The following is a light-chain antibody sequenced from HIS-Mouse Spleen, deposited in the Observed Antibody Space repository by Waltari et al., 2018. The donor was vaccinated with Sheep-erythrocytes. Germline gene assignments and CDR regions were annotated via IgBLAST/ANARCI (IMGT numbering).Light chain of an antibody. J-gene: IGKJ2*01. V-gene: IGKV2-30*01. CDR1: QSIVYSDGNTY. Sequence: EVVMTQSPLSLPVTLGQPASISCRSSQSIVYSDGNTYWNWFQQRPGQSPRRLMYKVSNRDSGVPDRVSGSGSGTDFTLKISRVEAEDVGVYYCMQGTFGQGTKLEIK. CDR2: KVS. CDR3: MQGT.